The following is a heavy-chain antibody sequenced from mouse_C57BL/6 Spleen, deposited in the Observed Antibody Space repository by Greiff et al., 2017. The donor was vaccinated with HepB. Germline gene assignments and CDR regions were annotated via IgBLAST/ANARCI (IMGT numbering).Heavy chain of an antibody. CDR3: ARSDHGDAMDY. V-gene: IGHV1-82*01. Sequence: QVQPKQSGPELVKPGASVKISCKASGYAFSSSWMNWVKQRPGKGLEWIGRIYPGDGDTNYNGKFKGKATLTADKSSSTAYMQLSSLTSEDSAVYFCARSDHGDAMDYWGQGTSVTVSS. CDR2: IYPGDGDT. CDR1: GYAFSSSW. J-gene: IGHJ4*01.